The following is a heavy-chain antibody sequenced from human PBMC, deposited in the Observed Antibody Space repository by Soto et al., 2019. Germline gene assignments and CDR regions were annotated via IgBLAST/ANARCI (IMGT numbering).Heavy chain of an antibody. Sequence: QVTVKESGPVLVKPTETLTLTCTVSGFSLSNAGLGVSWIRQPPGKALEWLAHIFSNDEKSYSTSLKSRLTISKDTSKSQVVLTMTNMDPVDTATYYSASTYITSWYWFDPWGQGTLVTVSS. CDR3: ASTYITSWYWFDP. V-gene: IGHV2-26*04. D-gene: IGHD6-13*01. J-gene: IGHJ5*02. CDR2: IFSNDEK. CDR1: GFSLSNAGLG.